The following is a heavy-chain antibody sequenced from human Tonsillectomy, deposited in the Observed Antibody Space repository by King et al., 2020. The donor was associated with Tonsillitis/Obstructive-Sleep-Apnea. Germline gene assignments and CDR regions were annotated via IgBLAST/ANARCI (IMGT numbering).Heavy chain of an antibody. CDR1: GFTFSSYG. Sequence: VQLVESGGGVVQPGRSLRLSCAASGFTFSSYGMHWVRQAPGKGLEWVAVLWYDGSNKYYSDSGKGRFTISRDNSKNTLYLQMNSLRAEDTAVYYCARQEPSAHDFWSALYYFDYWGQGTLVTVSS. J-gene: IGHJ4*02. CDR2: LWYDGSNK. CDR3: ARQEPSAHDFWSALYYFDY. D-gene: IGHD3-3*01. V-gene: IGHV3-33*01.